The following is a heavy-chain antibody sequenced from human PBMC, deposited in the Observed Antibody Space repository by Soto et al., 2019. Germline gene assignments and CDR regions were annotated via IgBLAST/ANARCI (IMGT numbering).Heavy chain of an antibody. V-gene: IGHV5-51*01. D-gene: IGHD3-3*01. CDR3: ARFPLFREYGMDV. CDR1: GYSFSSYW. J-gene: IGHJ6*02. CDR2: IYPGDSDT. Sequence: GESLKISCKGSGYSFSSYWIGWVRQMPGKGLEWMGIIYPGDSDTRYSPSFQGQVTISADKSISTAYLQWSSLKASDTAMYYCARFPLFREYGMDVWGQETTVTVSS.